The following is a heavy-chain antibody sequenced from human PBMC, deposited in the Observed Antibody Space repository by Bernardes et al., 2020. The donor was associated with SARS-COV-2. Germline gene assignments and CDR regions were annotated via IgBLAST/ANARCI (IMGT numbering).Heavy chain of an antibody. V-gene: IGHV4-30-4*01. CDR1: GGSISSGDYY. J-gene: IGHJ6*02. CDR3: ARGSEGASGYYYYYYYGMDV. Sequence: SETLSLTCTVSGGSISSGDYYWSWIRQPPGKGLEWIGYIYYSGSTYYNPSLKSRVTISVDTSKNQFSLKLSSVTAADTAVYYCARGSEGASGYYYYYYYGMDVWGQGTTVTVSS. D-gene: IGHD3-22*01. CDR2: IYYSGST.